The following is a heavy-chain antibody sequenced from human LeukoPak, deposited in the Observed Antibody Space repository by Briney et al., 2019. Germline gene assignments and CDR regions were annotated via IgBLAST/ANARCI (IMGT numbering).Heavy chain of an antibody. D-gene: IGHD3-22*01. Sequence: GGSLRLSCATSGFTLSLAWMHWVRQAPGKGLEWVSRIKYDGSYTNYADSVKGRFIISRDISKNTLYLQMNSLRAEDSALYYCARGGRGSAAVVAPRSFDIWGQGTMVTVSS. CDR2: IKYDGSYT. J-gene: IGHJ3*02. CDR1: GFTLSLAW. CDR3: ARGGRGSAAVVAPRSFDI. V-gene: IGHV3-74*01.